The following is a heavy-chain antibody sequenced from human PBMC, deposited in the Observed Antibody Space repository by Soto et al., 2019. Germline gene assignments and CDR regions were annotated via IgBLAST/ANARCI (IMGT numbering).Heavy chain of an antibody. V-gene: IGHV3-33*01. CDR2: IWYDGTNK. CDR3: ARDRGAVAGTRYYYGMDV. J-gene: IGHJ6*02. Sequence: QVQLVESGGGVVQPGRSLRLSCAASGFTFSSYGMHWVRQAPGKGLEWVAVIWYDGTNKYYADSGKGRFTISRDNSKNTLYLQMNSLRAEDTAVYYCARDRGAVAGTRYYYGMDVWGQGTTVTVSS. CDR1: GFTFSSYG. D-gene: IGHD6-13*01.